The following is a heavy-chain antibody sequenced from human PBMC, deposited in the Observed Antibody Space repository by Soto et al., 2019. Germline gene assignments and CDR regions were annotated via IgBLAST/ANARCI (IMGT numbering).Heavy chain of an antibody. Sequence: QVQLVQSGAEVKKPGSSVKVSCKASGGTFSSYTISWVRQAPGQGLEWMGRIIPILGIANYAQKFQGRVTITADKSTSTAYRELSSLRSEDTAVYYCARAYYYGSGLGHWGQGTLVTVSS. CDR1: GGTFSSYT. J-gene: IGHJ4*02. CDR3: ARAYYYGSGLGH. D-gene: IGHD3-10*01. V-gene: IGHV1-69*02. CDR2: IIPILGIA.